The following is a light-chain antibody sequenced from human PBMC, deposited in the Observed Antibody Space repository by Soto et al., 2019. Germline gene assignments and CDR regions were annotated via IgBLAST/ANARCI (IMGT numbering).Light chain of an antibody. CDR2: GEG. CDR3: QVWNQVWDTIIDHHVI. Sequence: SYELTQPPSVSVAPGQTARITCGGDNIGSKSVHWYQQKPGQAPVLVVYGEGDRPSGIPERFSDFNSGNTATLTISRVEAGDEADYYCQVWNQVWDTIIDHHVIFGGGTKLTVL. J-gene: IGLJ2*01. V-gene: IGLV3-21*02. CDR1: NIGSKS.